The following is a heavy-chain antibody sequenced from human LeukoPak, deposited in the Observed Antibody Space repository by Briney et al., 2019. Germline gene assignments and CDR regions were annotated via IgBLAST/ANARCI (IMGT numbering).Heavy chain of an antibody. CDR3: ARHVVPYCGSTSCDTSWFDP. CDR2: IYPGDSNT. V-gene: IGHV5-51*01. J-gene: IGHJ5*02. D-gene: IGHD2-2*02. CDR1: GYSFTTYW. Sequence: GESLKISCKGSGYSFTTYWIGWVRQMPGKGLEWMGIIYPGDSNTRYSPSFQGQVTISADKSINTAYLQWSSLKASDTAMYYCARHVVPYCGSTSCDTSWFDPWGQGTLVTVSS.